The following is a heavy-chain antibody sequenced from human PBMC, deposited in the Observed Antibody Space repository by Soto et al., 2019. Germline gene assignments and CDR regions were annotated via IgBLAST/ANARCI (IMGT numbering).Heavy chain of an antibody. CDR3: AGEGYGGEQLVRYNWFDP. V-gene: IGHV4-38-2*02. CDR1: GYSISSGDY. Sequence: PSETLSLPCAVCGYSISSGDYWGWIRQPPGKGLEWIGSIYHSVSTYYNPSLKSRVTISVDTSKKQFSLKLSSVTAADTTVYYCAGEGYGGEQLVRYNWFDPCGQRTLVPLCS. D-gene: IGHD6-6*01. J-gene: IGHJ5*02. CDR2: IYHSVST.